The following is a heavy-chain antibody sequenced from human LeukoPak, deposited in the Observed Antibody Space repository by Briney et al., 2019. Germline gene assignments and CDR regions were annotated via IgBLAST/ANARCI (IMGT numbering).Heavy chain of an antibody. CDR3: ARIVSGSYYPVDYFDY. J-gene: IGHJ4*02. V-gene: IGHV4-39*07. D-gene: IGHD1-26*01. CDR1: GGSISSSSYY. CDR2: IYYSGTT. Sequence: SETLSLTCTVSGGSISSSSYYWGWIRQPPGKGLEWIGSIYYSGTTYYNPSLQSRVTISIDTSRSQFSLKLSSVTAADTAVYYCARIVSGSYYPVDYFDYWGQGTLVTVSS.